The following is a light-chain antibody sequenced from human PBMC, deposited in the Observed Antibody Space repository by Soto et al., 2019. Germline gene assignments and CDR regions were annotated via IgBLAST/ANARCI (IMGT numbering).Light chain of an antibody. CDR2: GAA. V-gene: IGKV3-20*01. J-gene: IGKJ3*01. Sequence: EIVLTQSPGTLSLSPGARATLSCRASQAVYINSLAWYQQKPGQPPRLLIYGAATRASAVPDRFSGSGSGADFALTITRLEPEDFAVYFCQQYGSAPLTFGPGTRVDLK. CDR1: QAVYINS. CDR3: QQYGSAPLT.